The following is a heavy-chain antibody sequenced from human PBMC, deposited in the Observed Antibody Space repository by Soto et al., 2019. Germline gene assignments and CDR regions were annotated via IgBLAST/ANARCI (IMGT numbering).Heavy chain of an antibody. D-gene: IGHD3-9*01. J-gene: IGHJ4*02. V-gene: IGHV1-3*01. CDR2: INAGNGNT. Sequence: ASVKVSCKASGYTFTSYAMHWVRQAPGQRLEWMGWINAGNGNTKYSQKFQGRVTITRDTSASTAYMKLSSLRSEDTAEYYCARVPQGFTLTYYDILTGYIVYWGQGTLITVSS. CDR1: GYTFTSYA. CDR3: ARVPQGFTLTYYDILTGYIVY.